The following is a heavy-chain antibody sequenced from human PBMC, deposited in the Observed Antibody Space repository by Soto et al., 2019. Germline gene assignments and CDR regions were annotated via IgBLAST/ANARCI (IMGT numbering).Heavy chain of an antibody. Sequence: EVQLLESGGGLVQPGGSLILSCAASGFTFSSYAMSWVRQAPGKGLEWVSAISGSGGSTYYADSVKGRFTISRDNSKNTLYLQMNSLRADDTAVYYCAKVARYCSGGSCHQGYWGQGTLVTVSS. J-gene: IGHJ4*02. D-gene: IGHD2-15*01. V-gene: IGHV3-23*01. CDR1: GFTFSSYA. CDR3: AKVARYCSGGSCHQGY. CDR2: ISGSGGST.